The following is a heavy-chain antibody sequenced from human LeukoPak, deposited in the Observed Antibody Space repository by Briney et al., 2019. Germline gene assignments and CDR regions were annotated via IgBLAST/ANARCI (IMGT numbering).Heavy chain of an antibody. CDR3: ARGAAAGYYFDY. D-gene: IGHD6-13*01. CDR2: IDPNSGDT. CDR1: GYTFTDFY. J-gene: IGHJ4*02. Sequence: ASVKVSCKASGYTFTDFYIHWVRQAPGQGLEWMVWIDPNSGDTKYVEKFQGRVTMTRDTSISTAYMELSRLRSDDTAVYYCARGAAAGYYFDYWGQGTLVTVSS. V-gene: IGHV1-2*02.